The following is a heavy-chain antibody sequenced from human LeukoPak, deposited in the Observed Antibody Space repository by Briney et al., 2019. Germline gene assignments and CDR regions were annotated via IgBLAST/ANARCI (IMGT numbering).Heavy chain of an antibody. CDR2: IIPIFGTA. V-gene: IGHV1-69*05. J-gene: IGHJ3*02. CDR3: VRVNSGSYSGAFDI. Sequence: ASVKVSCKASGGTFSSYAISWVRQAPGQGLEWMGGIIPIFGTANYAQKFQGRVTITTDESTSTAYMELSSLRSEDTAVYYCVRVNSGSYSGAFDIWGQGTMVTVSS. D-gene: IGHD1-26*01. CDR1: GGTFSSYA.